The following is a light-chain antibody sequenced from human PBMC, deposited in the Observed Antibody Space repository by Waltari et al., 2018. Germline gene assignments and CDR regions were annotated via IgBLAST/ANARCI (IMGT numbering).Light chain of an antibody. CDR2: GAP. Sequence: CRASQSICKYLGWDQQKPGQAPRLLIYGAPTRATVIPDRFSGGGSGTDFSLSITRLEPEDFAVYYCQHYVRLPATFGQGTTVEI. CDR1: QSICKY. V-gene: IGKV3-20*01. J-gene: IGKJ1*01. CDR3: QHYVRLPAT.